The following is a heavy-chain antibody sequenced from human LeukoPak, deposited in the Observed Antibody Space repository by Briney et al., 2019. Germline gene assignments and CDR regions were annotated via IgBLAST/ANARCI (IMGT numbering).Heavy chain of an antibody. V-gene: IGHV3-23*01. Sequence: GGSLRLSCAASGFTFSRYAMTWVRQAPGKGLQWISAISGSGSSTYYADSVKGRFTISRDNSKNTLYLQMNSLRAEDTAVYYCAKDRVYYYGSGSYAPFDYWGQGTLVTVSS. CDR1: GFTFSRYA. CDR2: ISGSGSST. D-gene: IGHD3-10*01. CDR3: AKDRVYYYGSGSYAPFDY. J-gene: IGHJ4*02.